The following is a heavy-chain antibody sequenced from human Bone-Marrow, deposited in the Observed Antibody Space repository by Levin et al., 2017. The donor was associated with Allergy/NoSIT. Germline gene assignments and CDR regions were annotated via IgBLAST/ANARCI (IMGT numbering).Heavy chain of an antibody. CDR1: GLTFSIYT. CDR3: AFSSSSRYYFDY. J-gene: IGHJ4*02. Sequence: GESLKISCAASGLTFSIYTMNWVRQAPGKGLEWVSSISSSSTYIYYTDSVKGRFTISRDNAKNSLYLQMNSLRAEDTAVYYCAFSSSSRYYFDYWGQGTLVTVSS. V-gene: IGHV3-21*01. D-gene: IGHD6-13*01. CDR2: ISSSSTYI.